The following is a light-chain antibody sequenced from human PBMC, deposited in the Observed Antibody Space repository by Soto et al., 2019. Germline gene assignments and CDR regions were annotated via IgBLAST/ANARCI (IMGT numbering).Light chain of an antibody. Sequence: DIMMTQSPDSLAVSLGERATINCKSSQSVLYTSNNKNYLAWYQQKPGKAPKLLIYAASTLHSGVPSRFTGSGSGTEFTLTISSLQPDDFATYYCQQYNSYWTFGQGTKVDIK. V-gene: IGKV4-1*01. CDR2: AAS. CDR3: QQYNSYWT. J-gene: IGKJ1*01. CDR1: QSVLYTSNNKNY.